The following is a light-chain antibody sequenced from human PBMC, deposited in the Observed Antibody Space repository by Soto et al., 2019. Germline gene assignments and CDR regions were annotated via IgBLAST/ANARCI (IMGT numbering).Light chain of an antibody. CDR3: LSYCSNRRGNV. J-gene: IGLJ1*01. CDR2: GNS. V-gene: IGLV1-40*01. CDR1: SSNIGAGSV. Sequence: QSVLTQPPSSSGAPGQRVTISCTGSSSNIGAGSVVHWHQQLRGTAPKLLLYGNSTRPSGVPDRFSGSKSGTSASLAITGLQAEDESDYYCLSYCSNRRGNVFGTGTKLTVL.